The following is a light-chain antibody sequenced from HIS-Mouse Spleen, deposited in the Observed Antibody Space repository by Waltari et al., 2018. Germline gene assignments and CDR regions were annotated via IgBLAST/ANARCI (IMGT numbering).Light chain of an antibody. CDR1: QGISSY. V-gene: IGKV1-9*01. CDR3: QQLNSYPQET. Sequence: DIQLTQSPSFLSASVGDRVTITCRASQGISSYLAWYPQKPGKAPKLLIYAASTLQSGVPSRFSGSGSGTEFTLTISSLQPEDFATYYCQQLNSYPQETFGGGTKVEIK. J-gene: IGKJ4*01. CDR2: AAS.